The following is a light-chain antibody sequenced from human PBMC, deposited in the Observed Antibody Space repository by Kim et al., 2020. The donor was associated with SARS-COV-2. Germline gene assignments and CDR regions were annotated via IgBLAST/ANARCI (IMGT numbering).Light chain of an antibody. CDR3: QQSYSTPPYT. V-gene: IGKV1-39*01. J-gene: IGKJ2*01. CDR2: AAS. CDR1: QSISSY. Sequence: ASVGDRVTIACRASQSISSYLNWYQQKPGKAPKLLIYAASILQSGVPSRFSGSGSGTDFTLTISSLQPEDFATYYCQQSYSTPPYTFGQGTKLEI.